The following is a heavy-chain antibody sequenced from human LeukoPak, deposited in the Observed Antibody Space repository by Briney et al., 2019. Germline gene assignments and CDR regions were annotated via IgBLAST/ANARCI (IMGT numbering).Heavy chain of an antibody. CDR3: ARSALGFCHGGTCPYYFDH. J-gene: IGHJ4*02. V-gene: IGHV4-59*01. Sequence: SETLSLTCTVSGGSIGNYYWSWIRQPPGKGLEWIAYIDYSGSTRYNPSLKSRLTISVDPSKNQFSLNLSSVTAADSAVYYCARSALGFCHGGTCPYYFDHWGQGTLATVSS. CDR1: GGSIGNYY. D-gene: IGHD2-15*01. CDR2: IDYSGST.